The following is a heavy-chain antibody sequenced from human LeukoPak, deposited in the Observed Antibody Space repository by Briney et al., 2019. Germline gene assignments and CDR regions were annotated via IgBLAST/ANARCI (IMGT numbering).Heavy chain of an antibody. D-gene: IGHD3-16*02. CDR1: GYTFTSYY. J-gene: IGHJ4*02. CDR2: INPSGSST. Sequence: ASLKLSCTASGYTFTSYYMHWVRQAPGQGLEWVGIINPSGSSTSYAHPFQGRLTMTRDMSTSTGYMELSSLRSEDTAVYYCARLGAHDYACGSYRYGLLDSWGQGTLVTVSS. V-gene: IGHV1-46*01. CDR3: ARLGAHDYACGSYRYGLLDS.